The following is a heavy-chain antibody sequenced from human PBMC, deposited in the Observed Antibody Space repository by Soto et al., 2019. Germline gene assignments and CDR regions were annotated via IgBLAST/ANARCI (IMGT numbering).Heavy chain of an antibody. CDR3: ATSGRTAAALGY. D-gene: IGHD6-13*01. Sequence: PSETLSLTCTVSGGSISSGGYYWSWIRQHPGKGLEWIGYIYYSGSTYYNPSLKSRVTISVDTSKNQFSLKLSSVTAADTAVYYCATSGRTAAALGYWGQGTLVTVSS. CDR2: IYYSGST. J-gene: IGHJ4*02. V-gene: IGHV4-31*03. CDR1: GGSISSGGYY.